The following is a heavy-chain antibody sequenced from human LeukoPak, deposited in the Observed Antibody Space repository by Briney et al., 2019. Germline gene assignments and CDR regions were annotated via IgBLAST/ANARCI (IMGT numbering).Heavy chain of an antibody. CDR2: IYYSGST. J-gene: IGHJ4*02. Sequence: PSQTLSLTCTVSGGSISSGGYYWSWIRQHPGKGLEWIGYIYYSGSTYYNPSLKSRVTISVDTSKNQFSLKLSSVTAADTAVYYCATVTFYGPVTPYYFDYWGQGTLVTVSS. CDR3: ATVTFYGPVTPYYFDY. CDR1: GGSISSGGYY. V-gene: IGHV4-31*03. D-gene: IGHD4-23*01.